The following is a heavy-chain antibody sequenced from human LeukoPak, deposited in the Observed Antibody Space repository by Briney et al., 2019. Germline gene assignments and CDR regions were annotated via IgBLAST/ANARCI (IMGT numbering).Heavy chain of an antibody. V-gene: IGHV3-15*01. CDR3: TTAAEEQGLVLLYYFDN. J-gene: IGHJ4*02. CDR2: IKSKTDGGTS. CDR1: GFTFSNAW. Sequence: PGGSLRLSCAASGFTFSNAWMSWVRQAPRKGLEWVGRIKSKTDGGTSDYAAPVKGRFTISRDDTKNTLYLQMNSLKTEDTAVYYCTTAAEEQGLVLLYYFDNWGQGTLVTVSS. D-gene: IGHD6-19*01.